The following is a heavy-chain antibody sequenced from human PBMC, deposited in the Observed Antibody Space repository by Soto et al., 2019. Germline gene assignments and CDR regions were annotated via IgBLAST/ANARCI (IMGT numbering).Heavy chain of an antibody. CDR2: ISWDGGST. CDR3: AKDMTIMARGVISISHYYYGMDV. V-gene: IGHV3-43*02. CDR1: GFTFRNYG. Sequence: GGSLRLSCAASGFTFRNYGMNWVRQAPWKGLEWVSLISWDGGSTYYTDSVKGRFTISRDNSKNSLYLQMNSLRSEDTALYYCAKDMTIMARGVISISHYYYGMDVWGQGTTVTVSS. D-gene: IGHD3-10*01. J-gene: IGHJ6*02.